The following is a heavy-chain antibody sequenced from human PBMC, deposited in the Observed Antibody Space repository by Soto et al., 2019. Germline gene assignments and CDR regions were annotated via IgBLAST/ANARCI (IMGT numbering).Heavy chain of an antibody. CDR1: GYTFTGYY. CDR3: ARGLYCSGGSCYTPTPGYPGSRVFDY. CDR2: INPNSGGT. Sequence: ASVKVSCKASGYTFTGYYMHWVRQAPGQGLEWMGWINPNSGGTNYAQKFQGWVTMTRDTSISTAYMELSRLRSDDTAVYYCARGLYCSGGSCYTPTPGYPGSRVFDYWGQGTRVTVYS. D-gene: IGHD2-15*01. V-gene: IGHV1-2*04. J-gene: IGHJ4*02.